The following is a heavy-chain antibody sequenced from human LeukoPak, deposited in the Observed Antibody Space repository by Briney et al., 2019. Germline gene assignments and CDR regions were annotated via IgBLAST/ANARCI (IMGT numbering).Heavy chain of an antibody. D-gene: IGHD6-13*01. Sequence: ASVKVSCKASGYTFTGYYMHWVRQAPGQGLEWMGWINPNSGGTNYAQKFQGRVTMTRDTSISTAYMELSRLRSDDTAVYYCASHSSSWYEYYFDYWGQGTLVTVSS. J-gene: IGHJ4*02. V-gene: IGHV1-2*02. CDR3: ASHSSSWYEYYFDY. CDR1: GYTFTGYY. CDR2: INPNSGGT.